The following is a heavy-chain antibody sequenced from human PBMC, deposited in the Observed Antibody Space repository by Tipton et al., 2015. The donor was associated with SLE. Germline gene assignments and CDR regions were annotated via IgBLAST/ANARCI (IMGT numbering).Heavy chain of an antibody. V-gene: IGHV3-53*05. CDR1: GFTVSRNY. CDR3: ARGQDPIAAAAAPFDY. Sequence: SLRLSCAASGFTVSRNYMSWVRQAPGKGLEWVSVIYSGGSTYYADSVKGRFTISRDNSKNTLYLQMNSLRAEDTAVYYCARGQDPIAAAAAPFDYWGQGTLVTVSS. CDR2: IYSGGST. D-gene: IGHD6-13*01. J-gene: IGHJ4*02.